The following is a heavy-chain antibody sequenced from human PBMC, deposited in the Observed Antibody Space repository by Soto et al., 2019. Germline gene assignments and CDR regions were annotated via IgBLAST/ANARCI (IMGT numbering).Heavy chain of an antibody. CDR2: ITSSGDYI. CDR3: ARALAPNLNDALDY. J-gene: IGHJ4*02. D-gene: IGHD1-1*01. V-gene: IGHV3-21*01. Sequence: GGSLRLSCAVSGFTFSSYSMNWVRQAPGKRLEWVSSITSSGDYIYYADSVKGRFTISRDNAKNSLYLQMNSLTAEDTAVYYCARALAPNLNDALDYWGQGTLDTVSS. CDR1: GFTFSSYS.